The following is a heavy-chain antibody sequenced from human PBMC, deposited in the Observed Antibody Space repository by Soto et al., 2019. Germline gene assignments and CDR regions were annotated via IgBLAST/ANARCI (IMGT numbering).Heavy chain of an antibody. CDR1: GFSFSSYA. Sequence: QVQLVESGGGVAQPGRSLRLSCAASGFSFSSYAMHWVRQAPGVGLEWVALISYDGGNKYYADSVKGRFTISRDNSKNWMYLQMTSLRAEDTALYYCARNFDSSGYFFYSDFWGQGTLVTVSS. J-gene: IGHJ4*02. D-gene: IGHD3-22*01. V-gene: IGHV3-30-3*01. CDR2: ISYDGGNK. CDR3: ARNFDSSGYFFYSDF.